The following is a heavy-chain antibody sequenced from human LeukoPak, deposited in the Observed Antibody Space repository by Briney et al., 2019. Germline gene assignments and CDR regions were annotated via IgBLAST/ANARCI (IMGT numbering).Heavy chain of an antibody. Sequence: ASVKASCKVSGYTLTELSMHWVRQATGQGLEWMGWMNPNSGNTGYAQKFQGRVTITTDESTSTAYMELSSLRSEDTAVYYCARSQIAAESSYWFDPWGQGTLVTVSS. V-gene: IGHV1-8*03. CDR3: ARSQIAAESSYWFDP. J-gene: IGHJ5*02. CDR1: GYTLTELS. D-gene: IGHD6-13*01. CDR2: MNPNSGNT.